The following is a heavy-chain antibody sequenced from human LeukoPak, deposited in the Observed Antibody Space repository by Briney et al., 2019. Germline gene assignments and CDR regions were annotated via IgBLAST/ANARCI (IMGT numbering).Heavy chain of an antibody. V-gene: IGHV1-8*01. J-gene: IGHJ3*02. CDR1: GYTFTSYD. CDR3: ARVGVYGDYDGGYDAFDI. D-gene: IGHD4-17*01. Sequence: ASVKVSCKASGYTFTSYDINWVRQATGQGLEWMGWMNPNSGNTGYVQKFQGRVTMTRNTSISTAYMELSSLRSEDTAVYYCARVGVYGDYDGGYDAFDIWGQGTMVTVSS. CDR2: MNPNSGNT.